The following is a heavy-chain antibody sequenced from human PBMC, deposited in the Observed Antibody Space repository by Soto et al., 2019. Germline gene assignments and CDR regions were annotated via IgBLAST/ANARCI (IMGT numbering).Heavy chain of an antibody. CDR1: GFTFSSYG. Sequence: GGSLRLSCAASGFTFSSYGMHWVRQAPGKGLEWVAVISYDGSNKYYADSVKGRFTISRDNSKNTLYLQMNSLRAEDTAVYYCAKFLTFGWRGGYGMDVWGQGTTVTVSS. CDR2: ISYDGSNK. V-gene: IGHV3-30*18. J-gene: IGHJ6*02. CDR3: AKFLTFGWRGGYGMDV. D-gene: IGHD3-16*01.